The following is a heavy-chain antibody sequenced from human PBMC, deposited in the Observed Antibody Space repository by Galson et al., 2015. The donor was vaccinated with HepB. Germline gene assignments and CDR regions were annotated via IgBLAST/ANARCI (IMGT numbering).Heavy chain of an antibody. Sequence: SVKVSCKASGYTFTSYYMHWVRQAPGQGLEWMGIINPSGGSTSYAQKFQGRVTMTRDTSTSTVYMELSSLRSEDTAVYYCAREDPSVVTPGGNSQPDAFDIWGQGTMVTVSS. V-gene: IGHV1-46*01. CDR1: GYTFTSYY. CDR3: AREDPSVVTPGGNSQPDAFDI. D-gene: IGHD4-23*01. J-gene: IGHJ3*02. CDR2: INPSGGST.